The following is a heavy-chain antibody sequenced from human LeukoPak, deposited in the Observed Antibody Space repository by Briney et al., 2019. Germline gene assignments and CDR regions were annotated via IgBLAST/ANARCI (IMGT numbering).Heavy chain of an antibody. Sequence: SETLSLTCTVSGGSISNYYWSWIRQPAGKGLEWIGRIYSNGSSNSNPSLSSRVTMSVDTSKNQFSLKVTSVTAADTAVYYCARGFPDHYGSGKYAYDHYYIDVWGTGTTVTISS. CDR2: IYSNGSS. V-gene: IGHV4-4*07. J-gene: IGHJ6*03. D-gene: IGHD3-10*01. CDR1: GGSISNYY. CDR3: ARGFPDHYGSGKYAYDHYYIDV.